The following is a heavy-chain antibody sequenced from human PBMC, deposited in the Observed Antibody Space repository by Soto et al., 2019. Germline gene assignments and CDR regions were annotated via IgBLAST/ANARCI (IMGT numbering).Heavy chain of an antibody. Sequence: SETLSLTCTVSGGSISSYYWSWIRQPPGKGLEWIGYIYYSGSTNYNPSLKSRVTISVDTSNNQFSLKLSSVTAADTAAYYCARHGLRYFDWLLSLAYWGQGTLVTVSS. CDR1: GGSISSYY. D-gene: IGHD3-9*01. CDR2: IYYSGST. V-gene: IGHV4-59*08. CDR3: ARHGLRYFDWLLSLAY. J-gene: IGHJ4*02.